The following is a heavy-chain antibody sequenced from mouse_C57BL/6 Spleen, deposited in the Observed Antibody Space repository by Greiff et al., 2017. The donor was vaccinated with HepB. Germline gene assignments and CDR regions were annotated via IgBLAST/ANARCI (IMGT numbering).Heavy chain of an antibody. D-gene: IGHD2-3*01. J-gene: IGHJ1*03. CDR3: ARDDGSLYWYFDV. Sequence: VQLQQSGAELVRPGTSVKVSCKASGYAFTNYLIEWVKQRPGQGLEWIGVINPGSGGTNYNEKFKGKATLTADKSSSTAYMQLSSLTSEDSAVYFCARDDGSLYWYFDVWGTGTTVTVSS. CDR1: GYAFTNYL. V-gene: IGHV1-54*01. CDR2: INPGSGGT.